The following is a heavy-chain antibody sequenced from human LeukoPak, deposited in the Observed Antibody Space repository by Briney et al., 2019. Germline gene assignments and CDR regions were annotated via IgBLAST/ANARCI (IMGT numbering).Heavy chain of an antibody. V-gene: IGHV1-2*02. J-gene: IGHJ4*02. CDR2: INPNSGGT. Sequence: ASVKVSCKASGYTFTGYYMHWVRQAPGQGLEWMGWINPNSGGTNYAQKFQGRVTMTRDTSISTAYMELSRLRSDDTAVYYRARDRSSGYPYSFDYWGQGTLVTVSS. CDR3: ARDRSSGYPYSFDY. D-gene: IGHD3-22*01. CDR1: GYTFTGYY.